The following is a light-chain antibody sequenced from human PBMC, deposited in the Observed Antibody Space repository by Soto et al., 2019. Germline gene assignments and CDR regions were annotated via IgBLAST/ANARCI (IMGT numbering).Light chain of an antibody. V-gene: IGKV3-20*01. J-gene: IGKJ4*01. CDR2: GAS. CDR3: HQYDSSPLT. CDR1: QSVSSSY. Sequence: ELVLTQSPGTLSLSPGERATLSCRASQSVSSSYLAWYQQKPGQDPRLLIYGASSRATGIPDRFSGSGSGTAFTLTISRLEPEDFAVYYCHQYDSSPLTFGGGTKVEIK.